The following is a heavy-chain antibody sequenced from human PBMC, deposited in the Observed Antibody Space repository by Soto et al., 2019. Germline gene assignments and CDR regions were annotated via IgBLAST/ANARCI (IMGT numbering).Heavy chain of an antibody. CDR2: VNAYNGNT. CDR1: GYSFTSFG. D-gene: IGHD4-17*01. J-gene: IGHJ4*02. Sequence: QVQLVQSGGEVKKPGASVKVSCKASGYSFTSFGVNWVRQAPGQGLEWMGWVNAYNGNTNYAQKFQGRVTVTTDTSTSTAYMELRSLRSDDTAVYYCARVSGGGYGDYEFGYWGQGTLVTVSS. CDR3: ARVSGGGYGDYEFGY. V-gene: IGHV1-18*01.